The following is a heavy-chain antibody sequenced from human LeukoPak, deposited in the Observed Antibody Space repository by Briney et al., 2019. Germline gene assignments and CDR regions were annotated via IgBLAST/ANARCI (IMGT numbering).Heavy chain of an antibody. CDR1: GGSISSSNW. J-gene: IGHJ4*02. V-gene: IGHV4-4*02. Sequence: SETLSLTCAVSGGSISSSNWWSWVRQPPGKGLEWIGEIYHSGSTNYNPSLKSRVTISVDKSKNQFSLKLSSVTAADTAVYYCARDYYDSSGSYYFDYWGQGTLVTVSS. CDR2: IYHSGST. CDR3: ARDYYDSSGSYYFDY. D-gene: IGHD3-22*01.